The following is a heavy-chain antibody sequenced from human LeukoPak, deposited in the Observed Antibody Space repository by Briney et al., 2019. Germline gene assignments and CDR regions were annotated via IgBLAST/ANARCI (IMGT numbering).Heavy chain of an antibody. V-gene: IGHV5-51*01. CDR3: ARPWDYYASGSFVFDP. CDR1: GYIFTNFW. Sequence: GESLKISCQASGYIFTNFWIGWVRQMPGKGLEWMGIIYPGDSETRYSPSFEGQVTISADKSISTAFLQCSSLKASDTAMYYCARPWDYYASGSFVFDPWGQGTLVTVSS. CDR2: IYPGDSET. D-gene: IGHD3-10*01. J-gene: IGHJ5*02.